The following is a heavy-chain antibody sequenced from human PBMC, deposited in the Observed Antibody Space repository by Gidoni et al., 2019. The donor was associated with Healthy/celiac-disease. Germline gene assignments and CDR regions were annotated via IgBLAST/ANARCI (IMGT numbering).Heavy chain of an antibody. CDR2: ISGSGGST. CDR1: GFTFSSYA. D-gene: IGHD3-3*01. J-gene: IGHJ4*02. CDR3: AKGGDITIFGVVAYYFDY. V-gene: IGHV3-23*04. Sequence: EVQLVESGGGLVQPGGSLRLSCAASGFTFSSYAMSWVRQAPGKGLGWVSAISGSGGSTYYADSVKGRFTISRDNSKNTLYLQMNSLRAEDTAVYYCAKGGDITIFGVVAYYFDYWGQGTLVTVSS.